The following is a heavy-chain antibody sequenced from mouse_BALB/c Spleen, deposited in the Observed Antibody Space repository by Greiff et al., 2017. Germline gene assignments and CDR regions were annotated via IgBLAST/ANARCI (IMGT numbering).Heavy chain of an antibody. Sequence: QVHVKQSGAELVRPGVSVKISCKGSGYTFTDYAMHWVKQSHAKSLEWIGVISTYYGDASYNQKFKGKATMTVDKSSSTAYMELARLTSEDSAIYYCARGGGYYGPYAMDYWGQGTSVTVSS. CDR1: GYTFTDYA. CDR2: ISTYYGDA. CDR3: ARGGGYYGPYAMDY. V-gene: IGHV1S137*01. D-gene: IGHD1-2*01. J-gene: IGHJ4*01.